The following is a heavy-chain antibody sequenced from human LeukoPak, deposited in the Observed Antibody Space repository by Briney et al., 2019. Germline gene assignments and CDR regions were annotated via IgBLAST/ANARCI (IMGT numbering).Heavy chain of an antibody. CDR2: ISSSSSYI. J-gene: IGHJ4*02. D-gene: IGHD3-22*01. V-gene: IGHV3-21*01. Sequence: GGSLRLSCAASGFTFSSYSMNWVRQAPGKRLEWVSSISSSSSYIYYADSVKGRFTISRDNAKNSLYLQMNSLRAEDTAVYYCARSNHYYDSSGYFRWGQGTLVTVSS. CDR3: ARSNHYYDSSGYFR. CDR1: GFTFSSYS.